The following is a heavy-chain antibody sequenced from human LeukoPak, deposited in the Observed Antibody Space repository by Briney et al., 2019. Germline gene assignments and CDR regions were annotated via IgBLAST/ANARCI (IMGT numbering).Heavy chain of an antibody. CDR1: GYTFTNYG. CDR3: AGGLMREYNSGWYMYYFDY. Sequence: ASVKVSCKTSGYTFTNYGISWVRQAPGQGLEWMGWISAYNGNTNYEQKFQGRVTMTTDTMTTDTSTSTAYMELRSLRSDDTAVYYCAGGLMREYNSGWYMYYFDYWGQGTLVTVSS. J-gene: IGHJ4*02. V-gene: IGHV1-18*01. CDR2: ISAYNGNT. D-gene: IGHD6-19*01.